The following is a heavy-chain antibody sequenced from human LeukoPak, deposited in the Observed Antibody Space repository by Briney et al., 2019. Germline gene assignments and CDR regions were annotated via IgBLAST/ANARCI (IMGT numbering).Heavy chain of an antibody. CDR3: ARARSGYYFDY. D-gene: IGHD3-9*01. CDR1: GFTFSSYS. V-gene: IGHV3-48*01. Sequence: QPGGSLRLSCAASGFTFSSYSMNWVRQAPGRGLEWLSYISSGSGTIYYADSVKGRFTISRDNAKNSLYLQMNSLRAEDTAVYYCARARSGYYFDYWGQGTLVTVSS. J-gene: IGHJ4*02. CDR2: ISSGSGTI.